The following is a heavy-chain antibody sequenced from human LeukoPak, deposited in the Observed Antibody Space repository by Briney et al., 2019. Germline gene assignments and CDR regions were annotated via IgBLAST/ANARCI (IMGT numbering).Heavy chain of an antibody. CDR1: GFTFSTYD. CDR3: ARDFAS. Sequence: GGSLTLSCAASGFTFSTYDMVWVRQAPGMGLEWVSTITSDSSYMYYADSVKGRFTISRDNAKNSLYLQMNILRVEDTAVYYCARDFASWGQGTLVTVSS. V-gene: IGHV3-21*01. J-gene: IGHJ5*01. CDR2: ITSDSSYM.